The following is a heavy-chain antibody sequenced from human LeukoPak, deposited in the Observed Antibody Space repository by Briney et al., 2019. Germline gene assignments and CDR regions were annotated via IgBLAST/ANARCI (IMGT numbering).Heavy chain of an antibody. Sequence: PGRSLRLSCAASGFTFSSYAMHWVRQAPGKGLEWVAVISYDGSNKYYADSVKGRFTISRDNSKNTLYLQMNSLRAEDTAVYYCAREGQQLVPYYYYGMDVWGQGTRSPSP. CDR3: AREGQQLVPYYYYGMDV. J-gene: IGHJ6*02. CDR1: GFTFSSYA. D-gene: IGHD6-13*01. V-gene: IGHV3-30*04. CDR2: ISYDGSNK.